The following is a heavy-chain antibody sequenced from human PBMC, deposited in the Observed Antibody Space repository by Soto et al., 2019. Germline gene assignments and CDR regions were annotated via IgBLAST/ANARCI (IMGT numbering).Heavy chain of an antibody. D-gene: IGHD3-10*01. V-gene: IGHV1-18*01. CDR3: ARGWSGEFLYHFDD. CDR2: ISAYNGNT. J-gene: IGHJ4*02. CDR1: GYTFTNYA. Sequence: QVQLVQSGGEVKKPGASVKVSCKASGYTFTNYAINWVRQAPGQGLEWMGWISAYNGNTNYAQKLQGRVTMTTDASTSAAYMERRGLGSDDSVIDCCARGWSGEFLYHFDDWGKGTLVTGSS.